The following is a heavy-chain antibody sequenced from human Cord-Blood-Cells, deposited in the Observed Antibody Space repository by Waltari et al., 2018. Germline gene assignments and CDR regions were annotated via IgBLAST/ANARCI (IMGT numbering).Heavy chain of an antibody. J-gene: IGHJ4*02. D-gene: IGHD6-19*01. CDR1: GGTFRSYA. CDR3: ASSRRTGYSSGWYDY. Sequence: QVQLVQSGAEVKKPGSSVKVSCKASGGTFRSYAISWGRQSPGQGLEWMGGIIPIFGTANYAQKFQGRVTITADESTSTAYMELSSLRSEDTAVYYCASSRRTGYSSGWYDYWGQGTLVTVSS. V-gene: IGHV1-69*01. CDR2: IIPIFGTA.